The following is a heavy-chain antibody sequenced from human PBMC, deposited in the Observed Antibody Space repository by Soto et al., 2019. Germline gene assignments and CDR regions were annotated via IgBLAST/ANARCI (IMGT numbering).Heavy chain of an antibody. CDR3: VRRSTGWSAADY. V-gene: IGHV1-8*01. Sequence: QVQLVQSGAEVKKPGASVKVSCKASGYTFTSYDINWVRQATGQGLEWMGWMNPNSANTDYAQKFQGRVTMTRNTSISTAYMELSSLRSEDTAVYYCVRRSTGWSAADYWGQGTLVTVSS. D-gene: IGHD6-19*01. CDR1: GYTFTSYD. CDR2: MNPNSANT. J-gene: IGHJ4*02.